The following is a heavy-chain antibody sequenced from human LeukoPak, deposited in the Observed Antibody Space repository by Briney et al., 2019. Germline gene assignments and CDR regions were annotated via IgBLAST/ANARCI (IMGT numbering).Heavy chain of an antibody. V-gene: IGHV3-7*04. CDR2: IKQDGSKK. CDR3: TRVGYIDEGIDY. D-gene: IGHD5-24*01. J-gene: IGHJ4*02. CDR1: GFPFSSYC. Sequence: GGSLRLSCVASGFPFSSYCMTWVRQAPGKGLEWVANIKQDGSKKSYVDSVKGRFTISRDNAKNSLYLQMNSLRAEDTAIYYCTRVGYIDEGIDYWGQGTLVTVSS.